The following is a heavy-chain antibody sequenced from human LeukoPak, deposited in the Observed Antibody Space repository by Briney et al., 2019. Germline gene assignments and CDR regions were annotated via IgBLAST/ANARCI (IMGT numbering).Heavy chain of an antibody. CDR2: ISWNSGSI. CDR1: GFTFDDYA. Sequence: GGSLRLSCAASGFTFDDYAMHWVRQAPGKGLEWVSGISWNSGSIGYADSVKGRFTISRDNAKNSLYLQMNSLRAEDTALYYCAKDRSRERETFDYWGQGTLVTVSS. CDR3: AKDRSRERETFDY. D-gene: IGHD5-24*01. V-gene: IGHV3-9*01. J-gene: IGHJ4*02.